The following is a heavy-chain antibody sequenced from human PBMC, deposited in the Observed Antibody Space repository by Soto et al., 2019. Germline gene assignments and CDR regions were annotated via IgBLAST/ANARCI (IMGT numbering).Heavy chain of an antibody. D-gene: IGHD6-13*01. CDR2: IDPSDSYT. V-gene: IGHV5-10-1*01. Sequence: GESLKISCKGSGYSFTSYWISWVRQMPGKGLEWMGRIDPSDSYTNYSPSFQGHVTISADKSISTAYLQWSSLKASDTAMYYCARLGSSWAPYYYYGMDVWGQGTTVTV. J-gene: IGHJ6*02. CDR3: ARLGSSWAPYYYYGMDV. CDR1: GYSFTSYW.